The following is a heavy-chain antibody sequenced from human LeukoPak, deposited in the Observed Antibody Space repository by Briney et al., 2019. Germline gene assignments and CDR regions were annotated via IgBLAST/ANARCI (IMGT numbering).Heavy chain of an antibody. V-gene: IGHV3-30*18. Sequence: GGSLRLSCAASGFTFSSNGMHWFRQAPGKGLEWVAVISYDGSNKYYADSVKGRFTISRDNSKNTLYLQMNSLRAEDTAVYYCVKDIMGYCSSTSCWGQGTLVTVSS. CDR2: ISYDGSNK. D-gene: IGHD2-2*01. CDR1: GFTFSSNG. CDR3: VKDIMGYCSSTSC. J-gene: IGHJ4*02.